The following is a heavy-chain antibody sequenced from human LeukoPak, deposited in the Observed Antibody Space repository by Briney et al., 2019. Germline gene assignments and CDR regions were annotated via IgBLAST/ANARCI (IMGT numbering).Heavy chain of an antibody. V-gene: IGHV3-74*01. D-gene: IGHD3-10*01. CDR2: INSDGTAT. CDR1: GFSFSIYY. J-gene: IGHJ4*02. CDR3: VLYGLGSPH. Sequence: PGGSLRLSCAASGFSFSIYYMHWVRHAPGKGLVWVSRINSDGTATVYADSVRGRFTISRDNAKNTLYLQMSSLRAEDTAVYYCVLYGLGSPHWGQGTLVTVSS.